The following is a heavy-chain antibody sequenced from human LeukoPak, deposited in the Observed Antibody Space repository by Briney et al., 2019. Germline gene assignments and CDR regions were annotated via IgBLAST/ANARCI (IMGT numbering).Heavy chain of an antibody. Sequence: RASVKVSCKTSGYTFTSYDINWVRQATGQGLEWMGWMNPNSANTDYAQRFQGRVTMTRNTSISTAYMEPSSLRSDDTAVYYCARGEWLRHFDYWGQGTLVTVSS. D-gene: IGHD5-12*01. CDR3: ARGEWLRHFDY. CDR2: MNPNSANT. CDR1: GYTFTSYD. J-gene: IGHJ4*02. V-gene: IGHV1-8*01.